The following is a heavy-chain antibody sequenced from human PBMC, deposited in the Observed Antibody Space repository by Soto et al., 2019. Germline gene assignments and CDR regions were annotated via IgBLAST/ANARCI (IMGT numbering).Heavy chain of an antibody. CDR2: IPYDGSDK. CDR3: ARDTGPNGYNYYYFGMDV. CDR1: GFTFSNYA. V-gene: IGHV3-30-3*01. D-gene: IGHD5-18*01. J-gene: IGHJ6*02. Sequence: GGSLRLSCAASGFTFSNYAMHWVRQAPGKGLEWVAVIPYDGSDKYNANSVKGRFTISRDNSKNTLYLQMNSLRAEDTAVYYCARDTGPNGYNYYYFGMDVWGQGTTVTVSS.